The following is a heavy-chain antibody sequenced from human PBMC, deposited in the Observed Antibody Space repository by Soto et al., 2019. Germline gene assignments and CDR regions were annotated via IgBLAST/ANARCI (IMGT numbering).Heavy chain of an antibody. J-gene: IGHJ4*02. CDR2: INSDASTT. D-gene: IGHD3-16*01. CDR1: GFTFSSSW. V-gene: IGHV3-74*03. CDR3: VRDGGQ. Sequence: EVQLVESGGGLVQPGGSLRLSCAASGFTFSSSWMHWVRQAPGKGLVWVSRINSDASTTTYADSVKGRFTISRDNAKNTLYLQMNSQRADDTAVYYCVRDGGQWGQGTLVTVSS.